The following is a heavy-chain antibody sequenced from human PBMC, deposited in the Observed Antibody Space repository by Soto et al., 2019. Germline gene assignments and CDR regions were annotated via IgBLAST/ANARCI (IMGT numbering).Heavy chain of an antibody. CDR1: GFTFSSYA. Sequence: GSLRLSCAASGFTFSSYAMSWVRQAPGKGLEWVSAISGSGGSTYYADSVKGRFAISRDNSKNTLYLQMNSLRAEDTAVYYCAKDQDIVVVPAAIGFDPWGQGTRVTVSS. J-gene: IGHJ5*02. D-gene: IGHD2-2*02. CDR3: AKDQDIVVVPAAIGFDP. V-gene: IGHV3-23*01. CDR2: ISGSGGST.